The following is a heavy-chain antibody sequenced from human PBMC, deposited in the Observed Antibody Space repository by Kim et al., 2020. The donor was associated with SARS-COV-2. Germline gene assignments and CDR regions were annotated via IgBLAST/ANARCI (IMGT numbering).Heavy chain of an antibody. CDR3: ARLILRLGFDI. J-gene: IGHJ3*02. CDR2: T. V-gene: IGHV4-31*02. D-gene: IGHD1-1*01. Sequence: TYSNPSHKSRVTIAVDTSKNQFSLKLSSVTAADTAVYYCARLILRLGFDIWGQGTMVTVSS.